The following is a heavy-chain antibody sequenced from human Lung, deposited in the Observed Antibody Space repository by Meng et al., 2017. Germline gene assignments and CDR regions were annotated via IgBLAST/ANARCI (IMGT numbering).Heavy chain of an antibody. CDR1: GGSFSGYY. D-gene: IGHD1/OR15-1a*01. CDR3: ARPKQANWYFDL. Sequence: PQCGAGLFKPSETLSLTCAVYGGSFSGYYWSWIRQPPGKGLEWIGEINHSGSTNYNPSLKSRVTISVDTSKNQFSLKLSSVTAADTAVYYCARPKQANWYFDLWGRGTLVTVSS. CDR2: INHSGST. V-gene: IGHV4-34*01. J-gene: IGHJ2*01.